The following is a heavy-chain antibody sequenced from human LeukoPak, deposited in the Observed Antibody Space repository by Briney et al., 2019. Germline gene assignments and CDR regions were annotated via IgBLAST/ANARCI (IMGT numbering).Heavy chain of an antibody. J-gene: IGHJ5*02. Sequence: GASVKVSCKASGYTFTSYGISWVRRAPGQGLEWMGWISAYNGNTNYAQKLQGRVTMTTDTSTSTAYMELRSLRSDDTAVYYCARDRGSYYGSSWFDPWGQGTLVTVSS. V-gene: IGHV1-18*01. CDR2: ISAYNGNT. CDR3: ARDRGSYYGSSWFDP. D-gene: IGHD1-26*01. CDR1: GYTFTSYG.